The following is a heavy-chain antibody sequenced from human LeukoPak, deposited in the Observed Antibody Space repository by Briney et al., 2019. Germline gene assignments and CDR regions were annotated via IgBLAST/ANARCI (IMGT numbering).Heavy chain of an antibody. CDR2: IHTNTGNP. D-gene: IGHD2/OR15-2a*01. CDR3: ARKNSFDAFDI. J-gene: IGHJ3*02. CDR1: GYTFSHYA. Sequence: ASVKVSCKASGYTFSHYAMNWVRQVPGQGLEWMGWIHTNTGNPTYAQGLTGRFVFSLDTSVSTTYLQISDIKAEDNAVYYCARKNSFDAFDIWGQGTMVTVSS. V-gene: IGHV7-4-1*02.